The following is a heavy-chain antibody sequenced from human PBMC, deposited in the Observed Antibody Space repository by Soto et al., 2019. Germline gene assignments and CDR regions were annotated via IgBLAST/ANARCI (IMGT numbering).Heavy chain of an antibody. Sequence: GGSLRLSCAASGFTFSSYAMHWVRQAPGKGLEWVAVISYDGSNKYYADSVKGRFTISRDNSKNTLYLQMNSLRAEDTAVYYCARDPRSLTMVRGVISEYYFDYWGQGTLVTVSS. CDR1: GFTFSSYA. D-gene: IGHD3-10*01. CDR2: ISYDGSNK. J-gene: IGHJ4*02. CDR3: ARDPRSLTMVRGVISEYYFDY. V-gene: IGHV3-30-3*01.